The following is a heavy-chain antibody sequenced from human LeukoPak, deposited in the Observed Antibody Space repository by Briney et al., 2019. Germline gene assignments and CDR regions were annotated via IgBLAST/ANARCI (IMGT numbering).Heavy chain of an antibody. CDR1: SDSISSNNYY. J-gene: IGHJ4*02. V-gene: IGHV4-39*01. CDR2: IYYSGNT. Sequence: PSETLSLTCTVSSDSISSNNYYWGWIRQPPGKGLEWIGSIYYSGNTYYNPSLKSRVTISVDTPKNQFSLKLSSVTAADTAIYYCATLGEYYDSSGYHYNWGQGTLVTVSS. CDR3: ATLGEYYDSSGYHYN. D-gene: IGHD3-22*01.